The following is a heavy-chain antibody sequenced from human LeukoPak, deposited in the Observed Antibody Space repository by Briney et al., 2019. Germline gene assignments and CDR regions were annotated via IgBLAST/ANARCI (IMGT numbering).Heavy chain of an antibody. CDR2: ISSSSSYI. J-gene: IGHJ6*02. D-gene: IGHD2-2*02. V-gene: IGHV3-21*01. Sequence: PGGSLRLSCAASGFTFSSYSMNWVRQAPGKGLEWVSSISSSSSYIYYADSVKGRFTISRDNAKNSLYLQMNSLRAEDTAVYYCARDPPGYCSSTSCYTRYRYYYYGMDVWGQGTTVTVS. CDR1: GFTFSSYS. CDR3: ARDPPGYCSSTSCYTRYRYYYYGMDV.